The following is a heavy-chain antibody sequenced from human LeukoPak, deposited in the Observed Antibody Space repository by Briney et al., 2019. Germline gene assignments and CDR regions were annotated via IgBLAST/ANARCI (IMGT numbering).Heavy chain of an antibody. J-gene: IGHJ4*02. V-gene: IGHV3-23*01. CDR2: ISGSGGRI. D-gene: IGHD4-11*01. Sequence: PGGSLRLSCAASGFTFSSYAMSWVRQAPGKGLEWVSAISGSGGRIYYGASVKGRFTISRDNSKNTLNLQMSSLNAEDTAVYYCARSKIDYWGQGTLVTVSS. CDR1: GFTFSSYA. CDR3: ARSKIDY.